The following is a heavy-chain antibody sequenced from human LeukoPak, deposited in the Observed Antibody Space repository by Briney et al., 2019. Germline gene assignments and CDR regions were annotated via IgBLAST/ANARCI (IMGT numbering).Heavy chain of an antibody. Sequence: PGRSLRLSCAASGFTFSSYGMHWARQAPGKGLEWVAVIWYDGSNKYYADSVKGRFTISRDNSKNTLYLQMNSLRAEDTAVYYCARGTYYYDSSGYYFDIWGQGTMVTVSS. CDR3: ARGTYYYDSSGYYFDI. CDR1: GFTFSSYG. J-gene: IGHJ3*02. D-gene: IGHD3-22*01. CDR2: IWYDGSNK. V-gene: IGHV3-33*01.